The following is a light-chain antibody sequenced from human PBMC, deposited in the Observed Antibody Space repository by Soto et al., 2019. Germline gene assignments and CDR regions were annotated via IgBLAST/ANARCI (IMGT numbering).Light chain of an antibody. V-gene: IGLV2-11*01. CDR3: CSYAGTYTHNFV. CDR1: SNDVGGYNF. Sequence: QSALTQPRSVSGSPGQSVSISCTGTSNDVGGYNFVSWYQQRPGKGPTLIIYDVYKRPSGVPARFSGSKSGNTASLTISGLQAEDDADFYCCSYAGTYTHNFVFATGTQLTVL. J-gene: IGLJ1*01. CDR2: DVY.